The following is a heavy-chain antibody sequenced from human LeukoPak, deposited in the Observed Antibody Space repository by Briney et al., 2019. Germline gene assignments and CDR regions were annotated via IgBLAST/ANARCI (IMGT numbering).Heavy chain of an antibody. V-gene: IGHV4-39*02. J-gene: IGHJ5*02. CDR3: AQTYYCDSSGSTNWFDP. D-gene: IGHD3-22*01. Sequence: SETLSLTCTVSGGSISSCSYYWGWLRQPPGKGREGLGCIYYSGSNYYNPSRKSRVTISVDTSKNHFSLKPSSVAAADLALCYSAQTYYCDSSGSTNWFDPWGQGTLVTVSS. CDR2: IYYSGSN. CDR1: GGSISSCSYY.